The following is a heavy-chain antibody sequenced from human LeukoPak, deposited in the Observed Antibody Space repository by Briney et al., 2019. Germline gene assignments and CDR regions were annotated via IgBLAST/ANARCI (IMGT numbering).Heavy chain of an antibody. V-gene: IGHV4-59*01. J-gene: IGHJ4*01. Sequence: SQTLSLTCTLSGGSISRYYCSWIRQLPGKGLEWIGYIHNTGITNYNPSHQSRVTISVDTSKNQFSLKLSSVTAADTAVYYCGRDGVRLGTWPWGHGTLVTVSS. CDR3: GRDGVRLGTWP. D-gene: IGHD3-10*01. CDR1: GGSISRYY. CDR2: IHNTGIT.